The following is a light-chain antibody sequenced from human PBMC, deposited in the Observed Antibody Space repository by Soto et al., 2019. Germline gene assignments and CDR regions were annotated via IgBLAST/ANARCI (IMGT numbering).Light chain of an antibody. Sequence: DIQMTQSPSSLSASVGDGVTITCRASQSISTYLHWYQQKPGKAPKLLIYDVSNLQSWVPSRFSGSGSGTDVTLTIRSLHPEDFATYYCQQSYDTPYTFGQGTKMEIK. V-gene: IGKV1-39*01. CDR1: QSISTY. CDR2: DVS. CDR3: QQSYDTPYT. J-gene: IGKJ2*01.